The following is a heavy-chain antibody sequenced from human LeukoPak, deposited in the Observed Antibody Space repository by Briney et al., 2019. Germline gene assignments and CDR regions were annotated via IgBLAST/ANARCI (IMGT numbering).Heavy chain of an antibody. D-gene: IGHD5-18*01. V-gene: IGHV4-34*01. CDR2: INHSGST. Sequence: SETLSLTCAVYGGSFSGYYWSWIRQPPGKGLEWIGEINHSGSTNYNASLKSRVTISVDTSKNQFSLRLSSVTAADTAVYYCAPRGDIEHSYGYGKWFDPWGQGTRVTVPS. CDR3: APRGDIEHSYGYGKWFDP. CDR1: GGSFSGYY. J-gene: IGHJ5*02.